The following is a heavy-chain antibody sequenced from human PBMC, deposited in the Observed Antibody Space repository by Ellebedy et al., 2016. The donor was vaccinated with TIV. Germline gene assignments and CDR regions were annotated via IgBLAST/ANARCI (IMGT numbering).Heavy chain of an antibody. J-gene: IGHJ6*03. CDR1: GYTFTGYY. D-gene: IGHD3-3*01. Sequence: ASVKVSXXASGYTFTGYYMHWVRQAPGQGLEWMGWISAYNGDIKYAQKFQGRVTMTTDTSTSTAYMELRSLRSDDTAVYYCARDRDYDFWSGYGYYYYMDVWGKGTTVTVSS. CDR3: ARDRDYDFWSGYGYYYYMDV. V-gene: IGHV1-18*04. CDR2: ISAYNGDI.